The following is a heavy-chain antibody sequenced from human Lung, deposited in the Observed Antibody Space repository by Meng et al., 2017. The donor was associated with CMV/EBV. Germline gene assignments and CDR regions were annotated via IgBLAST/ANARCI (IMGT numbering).Heavy chain of an antibody. CDR3: ARDHNLGFDY. V-gene: IGHV3-30-3*01. D-gene: IGHD1-1*01. CDR1: GFTFSSYA. Sequence: GESLKISCAASGFTFSSYAMHWVRQAPGKGLEWVAVISYDGSNKYYADSVKGRFTISRDNSKNTLYLQMNSLRAEDTAVYYCARDHNLGFDYWGQGTLVTFSS. CDR2: ISYDGSNK. J-gene: IGHJ4*02.